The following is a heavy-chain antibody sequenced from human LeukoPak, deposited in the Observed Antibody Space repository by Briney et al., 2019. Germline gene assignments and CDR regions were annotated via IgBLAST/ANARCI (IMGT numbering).Heavy chain of an antibody. CDR1: GFYFNSYD. V-gene: IGHV3-30*18. J-gene: IGHJ4*02. CDR2: ISYDGSNK. CDR3: AKDRGPMGLTEGFDY. D-gene: IGHD3-16*01. Sequence: PGGSLRLSCAASGFYFNSYDMHWVRQAPGRGLEWVAVISYDGSNKYYADSVKVRFTISRDDSKITLYLQMNSLTAADTAVYYCAKDRGPMGLTEGFDYWGQGTLVTVSS.